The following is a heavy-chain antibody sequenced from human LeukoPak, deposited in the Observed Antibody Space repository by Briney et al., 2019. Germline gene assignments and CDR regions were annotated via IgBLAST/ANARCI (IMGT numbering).Heavy chain of an antibody. J-gene: IGHJ4*02. CDR1: GFTFSSYG. CDR3: AKDTYGDYDHCFDY. Sequence: GGSLRLSCAASGFTFSSYGMSWVRQAPGKGLEWVSAISGSGGSTYYADSVKGRFTISRDNSKNTLYLQMNSLRAEDTAVYYCAKDTYGDYDHCFDYWGQGTLVTVSS. V-gene: IGHV3-23*01. CDR2: ISGSGGST. D-gene: IGHD4-17*01.